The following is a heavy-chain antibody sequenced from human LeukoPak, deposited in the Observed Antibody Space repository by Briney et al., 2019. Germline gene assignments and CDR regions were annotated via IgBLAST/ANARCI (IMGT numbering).Heavy chain of an antibody. J-gene: IGHJ6*02. CDR2: ISYDGSNK. CDR1: GFTFSSYA. CDR3: AREFRTSYGVVIISYYYYGMDV. D-gene: IGHD3-3*01. Sequence: GGSLRLSCAASGFTFSSYAMHWVRQAPGKGLGWVAVISYDGSNKYYADSVKGRFTISRDNSKNTLYLQMNSLRAEDTAVYYCAREFRTSYGVVIISYYYYGMDVWGQGTTVTVSS. V-gene: IGHV3-30-3*01.